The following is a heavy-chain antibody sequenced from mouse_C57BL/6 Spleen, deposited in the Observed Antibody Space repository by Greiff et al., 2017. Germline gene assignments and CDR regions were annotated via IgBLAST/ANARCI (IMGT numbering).Heavy chain of an antibody. CDR3: ARSGSSGYWFAY. Sequence: QVQLQQPGAELVKPGASVTMSCKASGYTFTSYCITWVKQRPGQGLEWIGDIYPGSGSPNYNEKFKSKATLTVDTSSSPAYMQLRSLTSEDSAVYYCARSGSSGYWFAYWGKGTLVTVSA. D-gene: IGHD3-2*02. V-gene: IGHV1-55*01. CDR1: GYTFTSYC. CDR2: IYPGSGSP. J-gene: IGHJ3*01.